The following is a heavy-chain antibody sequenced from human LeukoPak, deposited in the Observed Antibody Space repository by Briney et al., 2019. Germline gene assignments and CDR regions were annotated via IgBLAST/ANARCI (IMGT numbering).Heavy chain of an antibody. CDR2: ISSTTSSYM. Sequence: PGGSLELSCAASGFTFSSYTMNWVRQAPGKGLEWVSSISSTTSSYMYYADSVKGRFTISRDNAKNSLYLQMNSLRAEDTAVYYCARVHPIAVAGTGFDYWGQGILVTVSS. CDR3: ARVHPIAVAGTGFDY. V-gene: IGHV3-21*01. CDR1: GFTFSSYT. J-gene: IGHJ4*02. D-gene: IGHD6-13*01.